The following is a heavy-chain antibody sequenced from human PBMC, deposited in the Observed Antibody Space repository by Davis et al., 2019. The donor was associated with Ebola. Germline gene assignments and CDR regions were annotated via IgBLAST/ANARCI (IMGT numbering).Heavy chain of an antibody. D-gene: IGHD2-15*01. CDR2: ISWNSGSI. J-gene: IGHJ6*04. Sequence: GGSLRLSCAASGFTFDDYAMHWVRQAPGKGLEWVSGISWNSGSIGYADSVKGRFTISRDNAKNSLYLQMNSLRAEDTAVYYCARDLVVVVAANQGWYYGMDVWGKGTTVTVSS. CDR3: ARDLVVVVAANQGWYYGMDV. CDR1: GFTFDDYA. V-gene: IGHV3-9*01.